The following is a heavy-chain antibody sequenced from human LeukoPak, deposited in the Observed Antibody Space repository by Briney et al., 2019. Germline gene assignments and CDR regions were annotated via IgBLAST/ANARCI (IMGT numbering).Heavy chain of an antibody. D-gene: IGHD6-19*01. Sequence: GGSLRLSCAASGFTFSSYSMNWVRQAPGKGLEWVSSISSSSSYIYYADSVKGRFTISRDNAKNSLYLQMNSLRAEDTAVYYCASERDPGGWYDWLGSCHYDPWRNWFDPWGQGTLVTVSS. V-gene: IGHV3-21*04. CDR2: ISSSSSYI. J-gene: IGHJ5*02. CDR3: ASERDPGGWYDWLGSCHYDPWRNWFDP. CDR1: GFTFSSYS.